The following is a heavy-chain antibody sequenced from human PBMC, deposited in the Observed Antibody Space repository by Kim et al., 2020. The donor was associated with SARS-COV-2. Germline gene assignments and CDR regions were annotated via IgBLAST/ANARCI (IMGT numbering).Heavy chain of an antibody. J-gene: IGHJ5*02. D-gene: IGHD3-10*01. CDR1: GGSISSSSYY. CDR2: IYYSGST. V-gene: IGHV4-39*01. CDR3: ASRMVRGVIANWFDP. Sequence: SETLSLTCTVSGGSISSSSYYWGWIRQPPGKGLEWIGSIYYSGSTYYNPSLKSRVTISVDTSKNQFSLKLSSVTAADTAVYYCASRMVRGVIANWFDPWGQGTLVTVSS.